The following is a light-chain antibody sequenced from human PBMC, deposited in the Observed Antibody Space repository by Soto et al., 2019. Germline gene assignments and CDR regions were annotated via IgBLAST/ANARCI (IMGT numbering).Light chain of an antibody. V-gene: IGKV3-20*01. Sequence: EIVLTQSPGTLSLSPGERATLYCRASQTLSSNSLAWYQQRPGQTPRVLVYGASNRATGIPDKFSGSGSGTDFTLTISRLEPEDFAVYFCQQYESLPITFGGGTKVDI. CDR3: QQYESLPIT. CDR2: GAS. CDR1: QTLSSNS. J-gene: IGKJ4*01.